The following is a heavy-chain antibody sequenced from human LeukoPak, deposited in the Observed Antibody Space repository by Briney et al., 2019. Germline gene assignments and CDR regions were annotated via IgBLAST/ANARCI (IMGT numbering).Heavy chain of an antibody. CDR1: GFTFSSYA. J-gene: IGHJ2*01. CDR2: ISYDGSNK. Sequence: GGSLRLSCAASGFTFSSYAMHWVRQAPGKGLEWVAVISYDGSNKYYADSVKGRFTISRDNAKNSLHLQMNSLRVEDTAVYYCARDADGHLDLWGRGTLVTVSS. V-gene: IGHV3-30-3*01. D-gene: IGHD5-24*01. CDR3: ARDADGHLDL.